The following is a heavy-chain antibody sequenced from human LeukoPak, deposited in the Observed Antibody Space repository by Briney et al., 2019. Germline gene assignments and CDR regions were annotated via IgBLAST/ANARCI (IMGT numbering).Heavy chain of an antibody. Sequence: SETLSLTCIVSGDSVSGYYWNWIRQPPGKGLEWIGYTHHSGNTLYNPSLKSRVTTSVDTSKNQFSLSLSSVTAADTAVYYCARRRCSSTSCYAYRVVVNWFDPWGQGTLVTVSS. CDR3: ARRRCSSTSCYAYRVVVNWFDP. D-gene: IGHD2-2*01. CDR1: GDSVSGYY. J-gene: IGHJ5*02. V-gene: IGHV4-59*08. CDR2: THHSGNT.